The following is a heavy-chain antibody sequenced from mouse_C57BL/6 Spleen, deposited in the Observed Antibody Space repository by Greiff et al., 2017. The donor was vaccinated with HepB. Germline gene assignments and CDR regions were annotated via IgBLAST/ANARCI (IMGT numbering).Heavy chain of an antibody. Sequence: QVQLKQSGAELVRPGTSVKVSCKASGYAFTNYLIEWVKQRPGQGLEWIGVINPGSGGTNYNEKFKGKATLTADKSSSTAYMQLSSLTSEDSAVYFCAISTVVDAMDYWGQGTSVTVSS. V-gene: IGHV1-54*01. J-gene: IGHJ4*01. CDR3: AISTVVDAMDY. CDR2: INPGSGGT. CDR1: GYAFTNYL. D-gene: IGHD1-1*01.